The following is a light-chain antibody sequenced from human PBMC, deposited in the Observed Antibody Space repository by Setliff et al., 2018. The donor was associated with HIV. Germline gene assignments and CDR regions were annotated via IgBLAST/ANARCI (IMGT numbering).Light chain of an antibody. J-gene: IGLJ1*01. Sequence: QSALTQPPSASGAPGQTVTISCSGSSSNIETHYVYWYQQFPGTAPKLLIYRNDQRPSRVPARFSGSKSGTSAALTISDLRAEDEAEYFCAAWNDRPTGIYVFGTGTKVTVL. CDR1: SSNIETHY. CDR2: RND. CDR3: AAWNDRPTGIYV. V-gene: IGLV1-47*01.